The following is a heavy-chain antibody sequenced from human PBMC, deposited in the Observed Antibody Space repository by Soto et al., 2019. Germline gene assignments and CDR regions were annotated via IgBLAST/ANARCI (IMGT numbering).Heavy chain of an antibody. CDR1: GYTFTGYD. D-gene: IGHD2-15*01. J-gene: IGHJ4*01. Sequence: GASVKVSCKASGYTFTGYDMHWVRQAPGQGLEWMGWINANSGGTNYAQKFQGWVTMTRDTSISTAYMELSRLRSDDTAVYYCARGDCSGGSCYSGSQASGGPTHGNYWGQGTLGPVSS. CDR3: ARGDCSGGSCYSGSQASGGPTHGNY. V-gene: IGHV1-2*04. CDR2: INANSGGT.